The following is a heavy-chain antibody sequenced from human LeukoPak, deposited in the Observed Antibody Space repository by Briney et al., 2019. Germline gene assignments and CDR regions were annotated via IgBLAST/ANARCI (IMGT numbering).Heavy chain of an antibody. Sequence: PGGSLRLSCAASGFTFSSYAMSWVRQAPGKGLEWVSAISGSGGSTYYADSVKGRFTISRDNSKNTLYLQMNSLRAEDTAVYYCAKDRSGVTGTIVHLFDYWGQGTLVTVSS. V-gene: IGHV3-23*01. CDR2: ISGSGGST. J-gene: IGHJ4*02. D-gene: IGHD1-7*01. CDR3: AKDRSGVTGTIVHLFDY. CDR1: GFTFSSYA.